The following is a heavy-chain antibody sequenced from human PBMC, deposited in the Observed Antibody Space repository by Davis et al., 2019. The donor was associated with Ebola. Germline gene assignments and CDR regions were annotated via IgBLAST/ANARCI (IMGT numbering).Heavy chain of an antibody. D-gene: IGHD5-24*01. CDR3: ARGWLRTGLDI. J-gene: IGHJ3*02. V-gene: IGHV6-1*01. CDR1: GDSVSSGG. CDR2: TYYNSKWYN. Sequence: PSETLSLTCAISGDSVSSGGWNWIRQSPSRGLEWLGRTYYNSKWYNDYAVYLKSRININPDTSKNQFSLQLNSVTPEDTAVYYCARGWLRTGLDIWGQGTMVIVSS.